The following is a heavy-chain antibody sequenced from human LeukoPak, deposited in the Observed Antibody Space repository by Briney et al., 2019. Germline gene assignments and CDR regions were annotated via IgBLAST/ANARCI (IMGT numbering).Heavy chain of an antibody. CDR1: GFTFSSYA. D-gene: IGHD5-24*01. CDR3: ARVGDGYNHP. Sequence: GGSLRLSCAASGFTFSSYAMTWVRQAPGRGLEWVSGISWNSGSIGYADSVKGRFTISRDNAKNSLYLQMNSLRAEDTALYYCARVGDGYNHPWGQGTLVTVSS. V-gene: IGHV3-9*01. CDR2: ISWNSGSI. J-gene: IGHJ5*02.